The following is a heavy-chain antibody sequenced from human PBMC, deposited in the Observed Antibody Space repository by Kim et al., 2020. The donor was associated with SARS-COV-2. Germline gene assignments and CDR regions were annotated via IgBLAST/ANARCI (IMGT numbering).Heavy chain of an antibody. CDR1: GGSFSGYY. Sequence: SETLSLTCAVYGGSFSGYYWSWIRQPPGKGLEWIGEINHSGSTNYNPSLKSRVTISVDTSKNQFSLKLSSVTAADTAVYYCARGIMGDDYYDSSGYLAPAPFDYWGQGTLVTVSS. V-gene: IGHV4-34*01. CDR3: ARGIMGDDYYDSSGYLAPAPFDY. J-gene: IGHJ4*02. CDR2: INHSGST. D-gene: IGHD3-22*01.